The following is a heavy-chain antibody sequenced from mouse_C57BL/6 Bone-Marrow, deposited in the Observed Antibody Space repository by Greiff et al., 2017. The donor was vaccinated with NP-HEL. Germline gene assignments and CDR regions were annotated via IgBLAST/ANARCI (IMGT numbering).Heavy chain of an antibody. J-gene: IGHJ3*01. V-gene: IGHV1-80*01. CDR3: ARGAY. Sequence: VKLVESGAELVKPGDSVKISCKASGYEFSNYWMNWVKQRPGKGLEWIGQIYPGDGDTNYNGKFKDKATLTADKSSSTAYMQLSRLTSEVSAVYFCARGAYWGQESLVTVSA. CDR1: GYEFSNYW. CDR2: IYPGDGDT.